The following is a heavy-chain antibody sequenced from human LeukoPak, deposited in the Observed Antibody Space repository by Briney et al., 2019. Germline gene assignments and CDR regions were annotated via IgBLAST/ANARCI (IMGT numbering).Heavy chain of an antibody. CDR2: INPSGGST. Sequence: ASVKVSCKASGYTFTSYYMHWVRQAPGQGLEWMGIINPSGGSTSYAQKFQGRVTMTRDTSTSTVYMELSSLRSEDTAVYYCARSNRALIWGDGYTGDAFDIWGQGTMVTVSS. CDR3: ARSNRALIWGDGYTGDAFDI. J-gene: IGHJ3*02. V-gene: IGHV1-46*01. CDR1: GYTFTSYY. D-gene: IGHD5-24*01.